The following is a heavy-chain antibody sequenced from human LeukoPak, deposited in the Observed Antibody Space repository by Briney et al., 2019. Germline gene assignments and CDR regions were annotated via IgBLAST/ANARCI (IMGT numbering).Heavy chain of an antibody. V-gene: IGHV3-74*01. D-gene: IGHD6-25*01. CDR1: GFTFSSSG. J-gene: IGHJ4*02. CDR2: INSDESIT. CDR3: ARGLVSGFLHY. Sequence: PGGSLRLSCAASGFTFSSSGMHWVRQAPGKGLVWVSRINSDESITTYADSVKGRFTISRDNAKNTLYLQMNSLRAEDTAVYYCARGLVSGFLHYWGQGTPVTVSS.